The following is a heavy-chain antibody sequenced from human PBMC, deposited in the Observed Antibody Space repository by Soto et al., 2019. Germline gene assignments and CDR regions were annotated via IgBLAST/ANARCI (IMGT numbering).Heavy chain of an antibody. CDR3: AGGRGKFDYYYYGMDV. CDR1: GYTFTSYD. D-gene: IGHD1-1*01. J-gene: IGHJ6*02. V-gene: IGHV1-8*01. Sequence: ASVKVSCKASGYTFTSYDTNWVRQATGQGLEWMGWMNPNSGNTGYAQKFQGRVTMTRNTSISTAYMELSSLRSEDTAVYYCAGGRGKFDYYYYGMDVWGQGTTVTVSS. CDR2: MNPNSGNT.